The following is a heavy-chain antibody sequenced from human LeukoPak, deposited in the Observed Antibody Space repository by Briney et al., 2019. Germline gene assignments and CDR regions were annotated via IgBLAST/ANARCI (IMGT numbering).Heavy chain of an antibody. CDR2: IYSSGRT. D-gene: IGHD2-15*01. Sequence: PSETLSLTCTVSGASMSNSFWSWIRQPAGKGLEWVGRIYSSGRTNYNPSLKSRVTLSIDTSNNQFSLKLTSVTAADTALYYCARAPAGCGGTCSFDYWGQGTLVTVSP. V-gene: IGHV4-4*07. CDR3: ARAPAGCGGTCSFDY. J-gene: IGHJ4*02. CDR1: GASMSNSF.